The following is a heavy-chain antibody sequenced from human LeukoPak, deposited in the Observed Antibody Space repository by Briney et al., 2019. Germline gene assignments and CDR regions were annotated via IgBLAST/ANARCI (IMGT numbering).Heavy chain of an antibody. CDR1: GYTFTSYG. V-gene: IGHV1-18*01. Sequence: ASVKVSCKASGYTFTSYGISWVRLAPGPGLEWMGWISAYNGNTNYEQKLQGRVTMTTDTATSTAYMELRSLRSDATAVYYCARGMGATGPYDYWGQGTLVTVSS. CDR2: ISAYNGNT. CDR3: ARGMGATGPYDY. D-gene: IGHD1-26*01. J-gene: IGHJ4*02.